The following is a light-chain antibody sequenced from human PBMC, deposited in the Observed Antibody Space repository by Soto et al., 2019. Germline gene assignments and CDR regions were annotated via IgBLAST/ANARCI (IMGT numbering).Light chain of an antibody. CDR1: QSINNW. CDR3: QQYDSYPFT. J-gene: IGKJ4*01. CDR2: KAS. Sequence: DIQMTQSPSPLSASVGDRVTITCRASQSINNWLAWYQQKPGKAPKLLISKASNLKSGVPSRFSGTGSGTEFTLTISSLQPDDFASYYCQQYDSYPFTFGGGTKVEI. V-gene: IGKV1-5*03.